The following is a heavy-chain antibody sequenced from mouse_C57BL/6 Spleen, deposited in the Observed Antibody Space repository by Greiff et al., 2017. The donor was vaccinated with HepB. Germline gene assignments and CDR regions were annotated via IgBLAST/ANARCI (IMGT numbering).Heavy chain of an antibody. CDR1: GYTFTSYW. Sequence: QVQLKESGAELVKPGASVKMSCKASGYTFTSYWITWVKQRPGQGLEWIGDIYPGSGSTNYNEKFKSKATLTVDTSSSTAYMQLSSLTSEDSAVYYCARSGTAQVYFDYWGQGTTLTVSS. CDR2: IYPGSGST. D-gene: IGHD3-2*02. V-gene: IGHV1-55*01. CDR3: ARSGTAQVYFDY. J-gene: IGHJ2*01.